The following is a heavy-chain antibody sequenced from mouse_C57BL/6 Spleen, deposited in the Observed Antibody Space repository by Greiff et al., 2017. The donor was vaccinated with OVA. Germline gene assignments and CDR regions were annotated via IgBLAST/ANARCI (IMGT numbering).Heavy chain of an antibody. CDR2: IYPGDGDT. CDR1: GYAFSSSW. J-gene: IGHJ2*01. V-gene: IGHV1-82*01. D-gene: IGHD1-1*01. Sequence: QVQLQQSGPELVKPGASVKISCKASGYAFSSSWMNWVKQRPGKGLEWIGRIYPGDGDTNYNGKFKGKATLTADKSSSTAYMQLSSLTSEDSAVYFCARSNYGSSPDYWGQGTTRTVSS. CDR3: ARSNYGSSPDY.